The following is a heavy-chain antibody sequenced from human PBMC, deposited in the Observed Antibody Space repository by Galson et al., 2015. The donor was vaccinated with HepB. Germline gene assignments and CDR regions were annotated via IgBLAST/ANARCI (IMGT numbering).Heavy chain of an antibody. CDR1: GFTFSSYA. D-gene: IGHD5-18*01. J-gene: IGHJ4*02. CDR3: AKDGGYSYGLSVGRNY. Sequence: SLRLSCAASGFTFSSYAMSWVRQAPGKGLEWVSAISGSGGSTYYADSVKGRFTTSRDNSKNTLYLQMNSLRAEDTAVYYCAKDGGYSYGLSVGRNYWGQGTLVTVSS. CDR2: ISGSGGST. V-gene: IGHV3-23*01.